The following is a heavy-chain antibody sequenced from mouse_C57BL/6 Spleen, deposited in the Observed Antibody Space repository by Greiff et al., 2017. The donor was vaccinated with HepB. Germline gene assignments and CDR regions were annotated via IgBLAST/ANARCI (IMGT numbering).Heavy chain of an antibody. J-gene: IGHJ4*01. V-gene: IGHV1-80*01. CDR1: GYAFSSYW. D-gene: IGHD1-1*01. Sequence: QVQLKQSGAELVKPGASVKISCKASGYAFSSYWMNWVKQRPGKGLEWIGQIYPGDGDTNYNGKFKGKATLTADKSSSTAYMQLSSLTSEDSAFYFCARPPYYYGSSYAMDYWGQGTSVTVSS. CDR2: IYPGDGDT. CDR3: ARPPYYYGSSYAMDY.